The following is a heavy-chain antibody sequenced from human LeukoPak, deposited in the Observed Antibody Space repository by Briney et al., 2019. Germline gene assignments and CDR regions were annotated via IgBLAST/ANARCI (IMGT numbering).Heavy chain of an antibody. V-gene: IGHV4-59*08. CDR3: AGDYGGFEGVMDV. Sequence: PSETLSLTCTVSGVSMSACYWMWIRQPPGKSLEWIGYIHYSGSTNYNPSLRSRVTISVDTSKNQFSLKLSAVTAADTAVYYCAGDYGGFEGVMDVWGQGITVTVSS. J-gene: IGHJ6*02. CDR2: IHYSGST. D-gene: IGHD4-23*01. CDR1: GVSMSACY.